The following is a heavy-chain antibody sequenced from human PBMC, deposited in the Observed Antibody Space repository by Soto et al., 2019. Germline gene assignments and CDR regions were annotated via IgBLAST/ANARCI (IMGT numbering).Heavy chain of an antibody. CDR1: GYTFTDYY. J-gene: IGHJ6*02. Sequence: AASVKVSCKASGYTFTDYYIHWVRQAPGQGLEWMGWISGYSGGTYNAQKFQGRVTMTGDTSIRTVYMELTRLTPDDTAVYYCARDSRGSSPHHYYGMDVWGQGTTVTGSS. CDR3: ARDSRGSSPHHYYGMDV. CDR2: ISGYSGGT. D-gene: IGHD3-10*01. V-gene: IGHV1-2*02.